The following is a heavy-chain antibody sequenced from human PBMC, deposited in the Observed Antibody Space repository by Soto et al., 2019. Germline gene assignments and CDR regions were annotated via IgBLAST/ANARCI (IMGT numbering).Heavy chain of an antibody. CDR3: ARKDYYGAGVYYFDL. J-gene: IGHJ4*02. Sequence: ASVKVSCKVSGYTLTELSMHWVRQAPGKGLEWMGGFDVANGDTGYAQKFQGRVTMTEDTSASTVYMELSSLTSEDTAVYYCARKDYYGAGVYYFDLWGQGTLVTVSS. V-gene: IGHV1-24*01. CDR2: FDVANGDT. CDR1: GYTLTELS. D-gene: IGHD3-10*01.